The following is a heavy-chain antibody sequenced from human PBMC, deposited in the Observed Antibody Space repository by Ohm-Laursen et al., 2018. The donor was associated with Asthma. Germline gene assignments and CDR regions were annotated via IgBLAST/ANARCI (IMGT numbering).Heavy chain of an antibody. CDR3: AKGGSSSWYEMDA. J-gene: IGHJ6*02. D-gene: IGHD6-13*01. V-gene: IGHV3-23*01. CDR1: GFTFSRYA. Sequence: SLRLSCAASGFTFSRYAISWVRQAPGKGLEWVSTISDSGGSTYYADSVKGRFTISRDNSKNTLYLQMNSLRAEDTAVYYCAKGGSSSWYEMDAWGQGTTVTVSS. CDR2: ISDSGGST.